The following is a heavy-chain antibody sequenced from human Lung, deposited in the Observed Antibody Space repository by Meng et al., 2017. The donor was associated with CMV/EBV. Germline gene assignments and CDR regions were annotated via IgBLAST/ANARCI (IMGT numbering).Heavy chain of an antibody. CDR2: ISTTSTYI. CDR3: ARSWDGMDV. J-gene: IGHJ6*02. V-gene: IGHV3-21*01. Sequence: GGSXRLSCAASGFTFSAYAMNWVRQAPGKGLEWVTSISTTSTYIYYADSVKGRFTISRDNAQNSVYLQMNSLSAEDTGVYYCARSWDGMDVWGQGTTATVSS. CDR1: GFTFSAYA. D-gene: IGHD6-13*01.